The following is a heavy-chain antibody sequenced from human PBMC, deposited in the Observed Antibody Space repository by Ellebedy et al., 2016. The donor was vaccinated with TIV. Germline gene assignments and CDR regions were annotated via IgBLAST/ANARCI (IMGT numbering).Heavy chain of an antibody. D-gene: IGHD2-2*01. CDR1: GFTFSSYS. Sequence: GGSLRLSXAASGFTFSSYSMNWVRQAPGKGLEWVSSISSSSSYIYYADSVKGRFTISRDNAKNSLYLQMNSLRAEDTAVYYCARDRTLGYCSSTSCPENNWFNPWGQGTLVTVSS. J-gene: IGHJ5*02. V-gene: IGHV3-21*01. CDR2: ISSSSSYI. CDR3: ARDRTLGYCSSTSCPENNWFNP.